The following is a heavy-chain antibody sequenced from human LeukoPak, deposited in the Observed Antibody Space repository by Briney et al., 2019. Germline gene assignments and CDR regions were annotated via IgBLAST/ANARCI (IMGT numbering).Heavy chain of an antibody. Sequence: SETLSLTCTVSGASISFYYWTWIRQPPGKGLEWIGHISYSGGTKYNPSFKSRVTISLDTSKNQFSLRLTSVTAADPAVYYCARQPRYSADYFDYWGQGTLVAVSS. CDR1: GASISFYY. J-gene: IGHJ4*02. V-gene: IGHV4-59*08. D-gene: IGHD3-9*01. CDR2: ISYSGGT. CDR3: ARQPRYSADYFDY.